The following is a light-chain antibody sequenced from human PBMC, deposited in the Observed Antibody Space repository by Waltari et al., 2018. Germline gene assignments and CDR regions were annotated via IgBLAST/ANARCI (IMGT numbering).Light chain of an antibody. V-gene: IGKV1-33*01. CDR1: QDLDDS. J-gene: IGKJ4*01. CDR3: HNYRFGPPT. Sequence: DIQLTQSPSSLSASVGDSVTITCQASQDLDDSLYWFQQKPGTAPKLLIFDASNLQPRVPSRFSGSGSGTQFVLTIRSLQPDDVGTYYCHNYRFGPPTFGGGTKVEIK. CDR2: DAS.